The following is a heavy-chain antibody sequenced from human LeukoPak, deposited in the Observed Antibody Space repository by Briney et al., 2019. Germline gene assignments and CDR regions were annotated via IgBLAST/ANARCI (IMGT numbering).Heavy chain of an antibody. D-gene: IGHD3-10*01. CDR1: GFSLSTSGAG. CDR3: PHRPEELDRGYFDY. CDR2: IYWHHDK. J-gene: IGHJ4*02. Sequence: SDPTLEKPTQTLTLTRTFSGFSLSTSGAGEGSIRQPPEKALEWLALIYWHHDKRYSPSLKGRLTITQDTSNNQGLLTMPNLDPVDTASFSWPHRPEELDRGYFDYWGQGTLVTVSS. V-gene: IGHV2-5*01.